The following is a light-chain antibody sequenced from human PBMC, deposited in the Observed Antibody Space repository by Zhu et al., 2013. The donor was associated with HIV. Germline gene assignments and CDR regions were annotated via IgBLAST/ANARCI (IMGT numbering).Light chain of an antibody. V-gene: IGKV1-5*03. CDR1: QSISSW. CDR3: QQYNSYSLT. Sequence: DIQMTQSPSTLSASVGDRVTITCRASQSISSWLAWYQQKPGKAPKLLIYKASSLKNGVPSRFSGSGPGTEFTLTISSLQPDDFATYYCQQYNSYSLTFGGGTKVEIK. CDR2: KAS. J-gene: IGKJ4*01.